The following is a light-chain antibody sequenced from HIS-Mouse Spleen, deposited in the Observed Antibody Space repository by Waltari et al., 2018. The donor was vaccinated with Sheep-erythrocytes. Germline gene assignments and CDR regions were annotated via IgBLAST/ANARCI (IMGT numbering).Light chain of an antibody. V-gene: IGKV4-1*01. J-gene: IGKJ4*01. CDR2: WAC. Sequence: DIVMTQSPDSLAVSLGERATINCKSSQRVLYSSNNKNYLAWYQQKPGQPPKLLIYWACTRESGVPDRFSGSGSGTDFTLTISSLQAEDVAVYYCQQYYSTLTFGGGTKVEIK. CDR3: QQYYSTLT. CDR1: QRVLYSSNNKNY.